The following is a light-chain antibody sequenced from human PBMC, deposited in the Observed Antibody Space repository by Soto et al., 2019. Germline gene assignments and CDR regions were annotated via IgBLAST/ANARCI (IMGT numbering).Light chain of an antibody. CDR1: QSVSSN. CDR2: DVS. CDR3: QQAASFPIT. Sequence: EIVMTQSPATLSLSPGERATLSCRASQSVSSNLAWYQQKPGQAPRLLIYDVSNRATGIPARFSGSGSGTDFTLTINGLQPEDFATYYCQQAASFPITFGQGTRLEIK. J-gene: IGKJ5*01. V-gene: IGKV3D-15*01.